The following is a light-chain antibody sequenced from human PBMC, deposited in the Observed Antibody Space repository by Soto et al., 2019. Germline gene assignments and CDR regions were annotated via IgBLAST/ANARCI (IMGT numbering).Light chain of an antibody. V-gene: IGKV3D-15*01. J-gene: IGKJ1*01. CDR3: QQYNNWPQT. Sequence: EMVLTQSPATFSLSPGQRATLSCRASQSLGNYLAWYQQKPGQAPRLLIYDASNRATGIPARFSGSGSGTDFTLTISSLQSEDFAEYHCQQYNNWPQTFGQGTKVDIK. CDR2: DAS. CDR1: QSLGNY.